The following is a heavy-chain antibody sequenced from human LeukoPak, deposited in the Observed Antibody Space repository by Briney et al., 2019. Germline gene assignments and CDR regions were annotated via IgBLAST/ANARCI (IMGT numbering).Heavy chain of an antibody. CDR3: AKDVGSSWQPGTGYYYGMDV. J-gene: IGHJ6*02. CDR2: ISWNSGSI. CDR1: GFTFDGYA. D-gene: IGHD6-13*01. V-gene: IGHV3-9*01. Sequence: GGSLRLSCAASGFTFDGYAMHWVRQAPGKGLEWVSGISWNSGSIGYADSVKGRFTISRDNAKNSLYLQMNSLRAEDTALYYCAKDVGSSWQPGTGYYYGMDVWGQGTTVTVSS.